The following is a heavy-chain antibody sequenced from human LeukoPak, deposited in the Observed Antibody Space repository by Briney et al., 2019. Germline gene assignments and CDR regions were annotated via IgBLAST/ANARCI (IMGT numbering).Heavy chain of an antibody. CDR3: AREGGGYRKSTIKGKSFFDY. J-gene: IGHJ4*02. V-gene: IGHV3-30*04. Sequence: GRSLRLSCAASGFTFSSYAMHWVRQAPGKGLEWVAVISYDGSNKYYADSVKGRFTISRDNSKNTLYLQMNSLRAEDTAVYYCAREGGGYRKSTIKGKSFFDYWGQGTLVTVSS. D-gene: IGHD5-12*01. CDR2: ISYDGSNK. CDR1: GFTFSSYA.